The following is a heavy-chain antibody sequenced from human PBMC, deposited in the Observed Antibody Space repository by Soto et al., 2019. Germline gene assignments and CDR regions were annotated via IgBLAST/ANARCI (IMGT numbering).Heavy chain of an antibody. V-gene: IGHV4-30-4*01. CDR1: GGSISTGDYY. J-gene: IGHJ6*02. CDR2: IYYSGST. Sequence: PSETLSLTCSISGGSISTGDYYWSWIRQPPGKGLEWIGYIYYSGSTYYNPSLKSRVAISVDTSKNQFSLKLRSVTAADTAVYYCASGISYDFWSGFMDVWGQGTTVTVSS. D-gene: IGHD3-3*01. CDR3: ASGISYDFWSGFMDV.